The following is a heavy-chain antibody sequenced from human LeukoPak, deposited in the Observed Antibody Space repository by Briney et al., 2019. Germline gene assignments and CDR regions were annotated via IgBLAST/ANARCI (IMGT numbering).Heavy chain of an antibody. CDR2: IYPGDSET. J-gene: IGHJ5*02. V-gene: IGHV5-51*01. D-gene: IGHD5-18*01. CDR3: ARHSFTQLWLDNWFEP. Sequence: GESLKISCKGAGYSFTSYWIGWVRQMPGKGLEGMGIIYPGDSETRESPSYQGHATSSADKSISTAYLQWSRLKASDTAMYYCARHSFTQLWLDNWFEPWGQRTLVTVSS. CDR1: GYSFTSYW.